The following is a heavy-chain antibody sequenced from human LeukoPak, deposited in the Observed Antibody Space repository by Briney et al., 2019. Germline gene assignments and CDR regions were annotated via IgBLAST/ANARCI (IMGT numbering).Heavy chain of an antibody. D-gene: IGHD3-22*01. CDR3: ARLKAKSSGYYYNYYYYYYMDV. CDR2: INHSGST. V-gene: IGHV4-34*01. Sequence: SETLSLTCAVYGGSFSGYYWSWIRQPPGKGLEWIGEINHSGSTNYNPSLKSRVTISVDTSKNQFSLKLSSVTAADTAVYYCARLKAKSSGYYYNYYYYYYMDVWGKGTTVTVSS. CDR1: GGSFSGYY. J-gene: IGHJ6*03.